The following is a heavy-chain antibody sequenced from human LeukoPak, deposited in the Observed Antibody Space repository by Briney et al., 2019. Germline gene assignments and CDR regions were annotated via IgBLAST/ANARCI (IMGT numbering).Heavy chain of an antibody. J-gene: IGHJ4*02. V-gene: IGHV6-1*01. D-gene: IGHD1-26*01. Sequence: SQTLSLTCAISGDSSSSNSDACNWIRQSPSRGLEWLGRTYYRSKWYYDYAVAVKSRISINPDTSKNQFSLQLSSVTPEDTAVYYCARDPVGGSTIFGYWGQGTLVTVSS. CDR2: TYYRSKWYY. CDR3: ARDPVGGSTIFGY. CDR1: GDSSSSNSDA.